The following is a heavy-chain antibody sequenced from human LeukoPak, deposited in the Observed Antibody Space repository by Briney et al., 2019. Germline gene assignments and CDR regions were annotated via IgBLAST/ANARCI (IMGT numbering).Heavy chain of an antibody. D-gene: IGHD3-3*01. CDR2: IRSKAYGGTT. J-gene: IGHJ4*02. Sequence: GGSLRLSCTASRFTLGDYAMSWVRQAPGRGGERGGFIRSKAYGGTTDYAASVKGRFTISRDDSKSIAYLQMNSLKTEETAVYYCTRENRGHFWSLSDYWGQGTLVTVSS. CDR1: RFTLGDYA. CDR3: TRENRGHFWSLSDY. V-gene: IGHV3-49*04.